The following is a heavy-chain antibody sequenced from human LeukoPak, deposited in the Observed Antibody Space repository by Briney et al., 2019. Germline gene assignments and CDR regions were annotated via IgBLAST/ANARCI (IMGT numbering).Heavy chain of an antibody. CDR3: ETPYSGRYYVYY. CDR2: IYPGDSDT. D-gene: IGHD1-26*01. CDR1: GYSFTSYW. Sequence: GESLKISCKGSGYSFTSYWIGWVRQMPGKGVGGMGIIYPGDSDTRYSPSCQGQVTISADKSISTAYLQWSSVKASDTAIYYCETPYSGRYYVYYWGEGTLVTVSS. V-gene: IGHV5-51*01. J-gene: IGHJ4*02.